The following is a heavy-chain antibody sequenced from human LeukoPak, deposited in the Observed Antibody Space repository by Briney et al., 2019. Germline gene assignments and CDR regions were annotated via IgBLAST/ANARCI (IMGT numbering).Heavy chain of an antibody. D-gene: IGHD2-21*02. CDR1: GGSFSDYS. CDR2: IYYSGST. J-gene: IGHJ4*02. Sequence: SETLSLTCAVYGGSFSDYSWSWIRQPPGKGLEWIGSIYYSGSTYYNPSLKSRVTISVDTSKNQFSLKLSSVTAADTAVYYCAREGGGDCYDCPFDYWGQGTLVTVSS. V-gene: IGHV4-34*01. CDR3: AREGGGDCYDCPFDY.